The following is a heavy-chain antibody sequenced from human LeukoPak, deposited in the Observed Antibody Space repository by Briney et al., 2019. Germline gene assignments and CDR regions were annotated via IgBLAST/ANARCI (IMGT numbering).Heavy chain of an antibody. V-gene: IGHV5-51*01. CDR2: IYPGDSDN. CDR1: GYGFTSYW. J-gene: IGHJ4*02. CDR3: ARHVPRYFDWLFPDY. D-gene: IGHD3-9*01. Sequence: GESLKISCKGSGYGFTSYWIGWVRQMPGKGLEWRVIIYPGDSDNRYSPSFQGQVTLSADKSISTAYLQWSSLKASDTAMYYCARHVPRYFDWLFPDYWGQGTLVTVSS.